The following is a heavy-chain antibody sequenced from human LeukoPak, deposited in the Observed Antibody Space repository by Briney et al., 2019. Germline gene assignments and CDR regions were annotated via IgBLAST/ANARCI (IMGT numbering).Heavy chain of an antibody. CDR3: AKDRGPSRTWGFDY. J-gene: IGHJ4*02. Sequence: GGSLRLSCAASGFTFNLFGMHWVRQAPGKGLEWLAVIYYDGSNENYADSVKGRFTISRDNSKNTLYLQMNSLRAEDTAVYYCAKDRGPSRTWGFDYWGQGTLVTVSS. CDR2: IYYDGSNE. D-gene: IGHD3-10*01. V-gene: IGHV3-33*06. CDR1: GFTFNLFG.